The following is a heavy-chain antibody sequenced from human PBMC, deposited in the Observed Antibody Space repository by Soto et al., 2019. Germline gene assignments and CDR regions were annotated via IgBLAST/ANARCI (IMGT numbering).Heavy chain of an antibody. CDR3: AKDQGWTRITIFGVGLPLSYYGMDV. J-gene: IGHJ6*02. Sequence: GGSLRLSCAASGFTFRSYHMHWVRQAPGKGLEWVASISYDENNKYYTDSVKGRFTISRDNAKNSLYLQMNSLRAEDTAVYYCAKDQGWTRITIFGVGLPLSYYGMDVWGQGTTVTVSS. V-gene: IGHV3-30-3*02. CDR2: ISYDENNK. CDR1: GFTFRSYH. D-gene: IGHD3-3*01.